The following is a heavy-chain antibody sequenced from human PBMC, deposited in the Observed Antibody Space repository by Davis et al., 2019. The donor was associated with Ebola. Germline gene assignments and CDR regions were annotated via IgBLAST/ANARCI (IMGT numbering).Heavy chain of an antibody. Sequence: AASVKVSCKASGYTFTSYAMHWVRQAPGQRLEWMGWINAGNGNTKYSQKFQGRVTITRDTSASTAYMELSSLRSEDTAVYYCARDLRRSYYYDSSGYPHYWGQGTLVTVSS. CDR3: ARDLRRSYYYDSSGYPHY. CDR2: INAGNGNT. V-gene: IGHV1-3*01. CDR1: GYTFTSYA. J-gene: IGHJ4*02. D-gene: IGHD3-22*01.